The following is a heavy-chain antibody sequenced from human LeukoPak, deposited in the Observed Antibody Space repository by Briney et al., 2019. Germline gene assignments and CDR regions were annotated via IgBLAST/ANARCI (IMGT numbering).Heavy chain of an antibody. Sequence: GGSLRLSCAASGFTFSSYWMSWVRQAPGKGLEWVANIKQDESEKYYMDSVKGRFTISRDNAKNSLYLQVDSLRVEDTAVYYCARDPYNGGGYGAFDIWGQGTMVTVSS. CDR1: GFTFSSYW. V-gene: IGHV3-7*01. D-gene: IGHD2-8*01. CDR2: IKQDESEK. J-gene: IGHJ3*02. CDR3: ARDPYNGGGYGAFDI.